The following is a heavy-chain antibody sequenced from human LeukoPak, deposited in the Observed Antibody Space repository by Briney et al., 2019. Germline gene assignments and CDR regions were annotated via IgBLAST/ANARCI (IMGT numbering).Heavy chain of an antibody. V-gene: IGHV3-48*01. CDR3: STAKFDY. CDR1: GSTLSSYI. CDR2: ISISGSTI. J-gene: IGHJ4*02. Sequence: PGGSLRLSCAATGSTLSSYIMNWVRQAPGKGLEWVSHISISGSTIHYADSVRGRFTISRDSAKNSLYLQMNSLRADDTAVYYCSTAKFDYWGQGTLLTASS.